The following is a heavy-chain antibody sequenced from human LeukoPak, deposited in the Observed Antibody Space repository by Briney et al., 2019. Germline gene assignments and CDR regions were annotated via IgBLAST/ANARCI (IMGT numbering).Heavy chain of an antibody. V-gene: IGHV4-34*01. CDR2: INHSGST. Sequence: SETLSLTRAVYGGSLSGYYWSWIPQPPRKGLEWIGEINHSGSTNYNPSLKGRVTISVDTSKNQFSLKLSSVTAADTAVYYRARVGDGTSSHYGMDVWGQGTTVTVSS. CDR1: GGSLSGYY. CDR3: ARVGDGTSSHYGMDV. D-gene: IGHD2-2*01. J-gene: IGHJ6*02.